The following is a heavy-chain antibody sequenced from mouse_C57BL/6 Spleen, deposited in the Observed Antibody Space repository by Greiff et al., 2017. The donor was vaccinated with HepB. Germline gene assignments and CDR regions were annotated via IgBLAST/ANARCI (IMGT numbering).Heavy chain of an antibody. CDR2: INPSNGGT. CDR1: GYTFTSYW. V-gene: IGHV1-53*01. Sequence: QVQLQQPGTELVKPGASVKLSCKASGYTFTSYWMHWVKQRPGQGLEWIGNINPSNGGTNYNEKFKSKATLTVDNSSSTAYMQLSSLTSEDSAVYYWARGDYYGSSLAVWGTGTTVTVSS. D-gene: IGHD1-1*01. J-gene: IGHJ1*03. CDR3: ARGDYYGSSLAV.